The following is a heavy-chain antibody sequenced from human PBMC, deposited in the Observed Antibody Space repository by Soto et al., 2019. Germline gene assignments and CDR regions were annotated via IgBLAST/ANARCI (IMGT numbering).Heavy chain of an antibody. J-gene: IGHJ3*02. Sequence: QVQLVQSGAEVKKPGSSVKVSCKASGGTFNNYALSWVRQAPGQGLEWMGGIIPIFGTTNYAQKFQGRVTITXXXXXXXXXXXXXXLXXXXXXXXXXARLSIXXTVVILPDAFDIWGQGTMVSVSS. CDR2: IIPIFGTT. CDR1: GGTFNNYA. D-gene: IGHD2-21*01. CDR3: ARLSIXXTVVILPDAFDI. V-gene: IGHV1-69*05.